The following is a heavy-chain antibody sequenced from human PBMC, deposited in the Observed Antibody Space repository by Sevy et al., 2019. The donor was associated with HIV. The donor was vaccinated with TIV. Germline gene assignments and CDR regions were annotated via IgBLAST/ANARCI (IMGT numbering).Heavy chain of an antibody. J-gene: IGHJ6*02. CDR1: GLTVGSLS. Sequence: GGSLRLSCVASGLTVGSLSINWVRQAPGKGLEWVSLIYSAGTTFCSDSVKGRFTISRDNSNNTLALQMNSLRAEDTAIYYCARIKGASSSYAMDVWGQGTTVTVSS. CDR2: IYSAGTT. CDR3: ARIKGASSSYAMDV. D-gene: IGHD2-2*01. V-gene: IGHV3-53*01.